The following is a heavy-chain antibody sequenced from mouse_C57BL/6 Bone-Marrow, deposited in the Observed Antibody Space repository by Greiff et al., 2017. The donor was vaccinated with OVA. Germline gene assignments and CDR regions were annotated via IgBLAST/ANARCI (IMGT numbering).Heavy chain of an antibody. CDR1: GYTFTDYN. CDR2: INPDNGGT. CDR3: ARRGDYYSNYDRYFDY. D-gene: IGHD2-5*01. V-gene: IGHV1-18*01. Sequence: EVQLQQSGPELVKPGASVKISCKASGYTFTDYNMDWVQQSHGKSLEWIGDINPDNGGTNYNQKFKGKSTLSVDKSSSTAYMELSSLTSEDTAVYDCARRGDYYSNYDRYFDYWGKGTTLTVSS. J-gene: IGHJ2*01.